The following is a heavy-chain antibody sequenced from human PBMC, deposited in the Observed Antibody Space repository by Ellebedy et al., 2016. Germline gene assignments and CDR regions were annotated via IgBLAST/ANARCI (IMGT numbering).Heavy chain of an antibody. D-gene: IGHD6-6*01. V-gene: IGHV3-33*01. CDR3: ARRGSGSSSIDY. J-gene: IGHJ4*02. Sequence: GESLKISXAASGFTFSLYGMHWVRQAPGKGLEWVAVIWDDGSHKYYRDSVKGRFTISRDNSTNTLYLQINNLRAEDTAVYYCARRGSGSSSIDYWGEGTLVTVSS. CDR1: GFTFSLYG. CDR2: IWDDGSHK.